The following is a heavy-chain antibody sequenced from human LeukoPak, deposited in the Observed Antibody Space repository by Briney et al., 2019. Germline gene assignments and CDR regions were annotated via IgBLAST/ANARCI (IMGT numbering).Heavy chain of an antibody. J-gene: IGHJ4*02. D-gene: IGHD7-27*01. CDR1: GFTLSSYA. Sequence: GGSLRLSCAASGFTLSSYAMSWVRQAPGKGLEWVSAISGSGGSTYYADSVKGRFTISRDNSKNTLYLQMNSLRAEDTAVYYCAKDFGWGSKVRFDYWGQGTLVTVSS. CDR3: AKDFGWGSKVRFDY. V-gene: IGHV3-23*01. CDR2: ISGSGGST.